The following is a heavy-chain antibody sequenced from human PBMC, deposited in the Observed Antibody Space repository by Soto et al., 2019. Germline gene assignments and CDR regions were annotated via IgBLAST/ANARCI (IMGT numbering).Heavy chain of an antibody. V-gene: IGHV3-30*03. J-gene: IGHJ2*01. Sequence: QVQLVESGGGVVQPGRSLRLSCAASGFTFSSYGMHWVRQAPGKGLEWVAVISYDGSNKYYADSVKGRFTISRDNAKNSLSLQMNSLKAEDTAVYYCAREKSGADAWFFDLWGRGTLVTVSS. CDR2: ISYDGSNK. CDR3: AREKSGADAWFFDL. CDR1: GFTFSSYG. D-gene: IGHD1-26*01.